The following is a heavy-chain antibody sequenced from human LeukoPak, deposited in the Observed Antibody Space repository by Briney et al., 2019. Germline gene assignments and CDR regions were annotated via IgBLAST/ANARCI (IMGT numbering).Heavy chain of an antibody. J-gene: IGHJ4*02. CDR2: IYDSGST. CDR3: ARTYDSSGYFFDY. CDR1: GGSISSYY. D-gene: IGHD3-22*01. Sequence: SETLSLTCTVSGGSISSYYWSWIRERPGKGLEGIGYIYDSGSTNYNPSLKSRVTISVDTSKNQFFLKLSSVTAADTAVYYCARTYDSSGYFFDYWGQGTLVTVSS. V-gene: IGHV4-59*01.